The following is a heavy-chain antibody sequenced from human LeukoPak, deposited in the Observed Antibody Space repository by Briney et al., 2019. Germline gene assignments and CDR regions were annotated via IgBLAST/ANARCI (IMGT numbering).Heavy chain of an antibody. Sequence: GESLKISCQGSEYSFATYWIAWLRQMPGKSLEWMGIMWPGDSDTRYSPSFEGQVTISADKSISTAYLQWSSLKASDTAIYYCVSPRSGVGIDYWGQGTLVTVSS. CDR1: EYSFATYW. J-gene: IGHJ4*02. D-gene: IGHD3-10*01. CDR3: VSPRSGVGIDY. V-gene: IGHV5-51*01. CDR2: MWPGDSDT.